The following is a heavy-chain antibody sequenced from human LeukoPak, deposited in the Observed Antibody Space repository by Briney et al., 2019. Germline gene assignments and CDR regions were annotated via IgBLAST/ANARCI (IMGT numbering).Heavy chain of an antibody. Sequence: GGSLRLSCVASGFTFSSHAMTWVRQAPGKGLEWVSAISISGDTTYYADAVKGRFTISRDNSKNTLYLQMNSLRAEDTAVYYCARDIGDCSSGRCYSDYIDYWGQGTLVTVSS. D-gene: IGHD2-15*01. CDR1: GFTFSSHA. V-gene: IGHV3-23*01. J-gene: IGHJ4*02. CDR3: ARDIGDCSSGRCYSDYIDY. CDR2: ISISGDTT.